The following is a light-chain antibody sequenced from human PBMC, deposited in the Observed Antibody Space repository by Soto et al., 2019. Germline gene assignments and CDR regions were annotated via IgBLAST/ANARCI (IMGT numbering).Light chain of an antibody. CDR1: QSVSSY. J-gene: IGKJ1*01. CDR3: KQRSNWPWT. V-gene: IGKV3-11*01. Sequence: EIVLTQSPGTLSLSPGERDTLSCRASQSVSSYLAWYQQKPGQAPRLLIYDASNRATGIPARFSGSGSGTDFTLTISSLEPEEFAVYYCKQRSNWPWTFGKGTKVDIK. CDR2: DAS.